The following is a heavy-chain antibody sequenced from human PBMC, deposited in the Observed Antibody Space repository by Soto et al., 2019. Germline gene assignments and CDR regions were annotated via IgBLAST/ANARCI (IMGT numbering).Heavy chain of an antibody. D-gene: IGHD3-10*02. CDR1: GFTFSSYA. V-gene: IGHV3-30-3*01. J-gene: IGHJ4*02. CDR2: ISYDGSNK. CDR3: ATPSNSHVSYYFDY. Sequence: SLRLSCAASGFTFSSYAMHWVRQAPGKGLEWVAVISYDGSNKYYADSVKGRFTISRDNSKNTLYLQMNSLRAEDTAVYYCATPSNSHVSYYFDYWGQGTLVTVSS.